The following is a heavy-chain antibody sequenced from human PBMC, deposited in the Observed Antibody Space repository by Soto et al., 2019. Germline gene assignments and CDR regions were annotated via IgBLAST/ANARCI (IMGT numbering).Heavy chain of an antibody. D-gene: IGHD4-4*01. CDR2: IYYSGNT. Sequence: SETLSLTCTVSGGTVSSYYWSWIRQSPGKGLEWIGYIYYSGNTKYKPSLKSRVTISVDTSKNQFSLKLTSATAADTAVYYCARHSNRNYGLYYFDYWGLGALVTVSS. J-gene: IGHJ4*02. V-gene: IGHV4-59*08. CDR3: ARHSNRNYGLYYFDY. CDR1: GGTVSSYY.